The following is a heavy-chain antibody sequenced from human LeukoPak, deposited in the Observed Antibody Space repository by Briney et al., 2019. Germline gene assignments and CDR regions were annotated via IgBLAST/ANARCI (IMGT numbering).Heavy chain of an antibody. CDR2: ISSSSSTI. J-gene: IGHJ4*02. V-gene: IGHV3-48*01. D-gene: IGHD2-2*01. CDR3: ARHPDYCSSTSCYLFDY. CDR1: RFTFSSYS. Sequence: GGSLRLSCAASRFTFSSYSMNWVRQAPGKGLEWVSYISSSSSTIYYADSVKGRFTISRDNAKNSLYLQMNSLRAEDTAVYYCARHPDYCSSTSCYLFDYWGQGTLVTVSS.